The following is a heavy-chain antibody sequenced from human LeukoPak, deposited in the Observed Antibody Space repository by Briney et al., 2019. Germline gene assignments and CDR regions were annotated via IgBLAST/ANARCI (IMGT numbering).Heavy chain of an antibody. V-gene: IGHV4-59*01. Sequence: SETLSLTCTVSGVSISSYYWSWIRQPLGKGLEWIGYIYYSGSTNYNPSLKSRVTISVDTSKNQFSLKLSSVTAADTAVYYCARTWRSSGWAPLEYYFDYWGQGTLVTVSS. CDR3: ARTWRSSGWAPLEYYFDY. D-gene: IGHD6-19*01. J-gene: IGHJ4*02. CDR2: IYYSGST. CDR1: GVSISSYY.